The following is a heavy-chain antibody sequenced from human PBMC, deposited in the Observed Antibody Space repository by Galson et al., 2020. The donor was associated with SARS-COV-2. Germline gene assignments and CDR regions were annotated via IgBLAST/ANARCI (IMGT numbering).Heavy chain of an antibody. D-gene: IGHD1-26*01. V-gene: IGHV4-59*08. Sequence: ETSEPLSLTCTVSVGSMTSHYWSWTRKSPGKGLEWIGYIDSSGSTTSIPSLRSRVTISIDTSKNQFSLRLTSVTAADSAVYYCAKLAEGRRSSEDYWGQGTLVSVSS. J-gene: IGHJ4*02. CDR2: IDSSGST. CDR3: AKLAEGRRSSEDY. CDR1: VGSMTSHY.